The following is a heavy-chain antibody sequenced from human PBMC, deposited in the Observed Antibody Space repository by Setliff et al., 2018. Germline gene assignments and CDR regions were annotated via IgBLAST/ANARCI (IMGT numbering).Heavy chain of an antibody. CDR1: GFRFSRHW. CDR2: IKEDGSEE. Sequence: PGKSLKISCAASGFRFSRHWMTWVRQAPGKGLEWVANIKEDGSEEYYVDSVRGRFSISRDNAKDSVFLEMNSLRAGDTAVYYCARDNVILDDSRGIFYPWYDPWGQGTLVTVS. J-gene: IGHJ5*02. V-gene: IGHV3-7*03. CDR3: ARDNVILDDSRGIFYPWYDP. D-gene: IGHD4-4*01.